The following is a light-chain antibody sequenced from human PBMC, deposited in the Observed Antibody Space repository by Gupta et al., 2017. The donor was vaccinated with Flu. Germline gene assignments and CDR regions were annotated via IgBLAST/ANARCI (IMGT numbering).Light chain of an antibody. J-gene: IGKJ4*02. Sequence: PRAAAVGDRGSIKCRVNKDGRKYLGWYQQKPGKAPKLLIYVGSSLDSGVPDRFSGSGSGTDFTLKISRVEAEDVGIYYWMQAKRNPRTFGGGTKVEIK. V-gene: IGKV1-17*01. CDR2: VGS. CDR3: MQAKRNPRT. CDR1: KDGRKY.